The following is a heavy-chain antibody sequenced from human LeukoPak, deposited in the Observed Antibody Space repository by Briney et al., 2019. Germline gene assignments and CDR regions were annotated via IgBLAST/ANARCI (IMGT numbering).Heavy chain of an antibody. CDR1: GFTFSSYS. D-gene: IGHD3-16*01. CDR3: VRDWERSFDY. V-gene: IGHV3-48*01. Sequence: AGSLTLSCEASGFTFSSYSMNWVRQAPGKGLEWASYINRNSSTTYYADSVKGRFTIARADTTNSLFLQMNSLRAEDTAVYFCVRDWERSFDYWGRGILVTVAS. CDR2: INRNSSTT. J-gene: IGHJ4*02.